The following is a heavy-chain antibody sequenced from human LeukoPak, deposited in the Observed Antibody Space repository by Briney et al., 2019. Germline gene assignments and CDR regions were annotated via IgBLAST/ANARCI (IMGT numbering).Heavy chain of an antibody. V-gene: IGHV1-2*02. D-gene: IGHD2-2*01. CDR2: ISPNSGGT. J-gene: IGHJ6*03. Sequence: ASVKVSCKASGYTFTGYYMHWVRQAPGQGLEWMGWISPNSGGTNYAQKFQGRVTMTRDTSISTAYMERSRLRSDDTAVYYCARVGMVPAASYMDVWGKGTTVTVSS. CDR3: ARVGMVPAASYMDV. CDR1: GYTFTGYY.